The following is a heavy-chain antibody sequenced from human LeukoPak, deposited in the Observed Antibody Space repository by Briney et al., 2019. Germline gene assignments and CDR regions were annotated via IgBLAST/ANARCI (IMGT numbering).Heavy chain of an antibody. Sequence: SETLSLTCAVSGGSVTRDYWGWLRQAPGKGLEWLGEINKISPNGRANYNPSLTSRVTISLDTSKNQFSLKLSSVTAADTAVYYCARVGAYDFWSGPRDAFDIWGQGTMVTVSS. CDR2: INKISPNGRA. CDR1: GGSVTRDY. CDR3: ARVGAYDFWSGPRDAFDI. V-gene: IGHV4-34*01. D-gene: IGHD3-3*01. J-gene: IGHJ3*02.